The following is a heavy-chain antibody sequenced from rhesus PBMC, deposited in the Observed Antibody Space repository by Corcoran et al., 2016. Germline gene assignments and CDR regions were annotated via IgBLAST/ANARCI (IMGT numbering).Heavy chain of an antibody. J-gene: IGHJ4*01. V-gene: IGHV4-122*02. CDR3: ARGLKDWGSSDS. CDR2: NTDSGIT. CDR1: GYSISSGYF. D-gene: IGHD7-45*01. Sequence: QVQLQESGPGLVKPSETLSLTCAVSGYSISSGYFWSWIRQPPGKGLEWIGYNTDSGITSFNPSLTRRVTISRDTSKNQFSLKLTSVTAADTAVYDCARGLKDWGSSDSWGQGVLVTVSS.